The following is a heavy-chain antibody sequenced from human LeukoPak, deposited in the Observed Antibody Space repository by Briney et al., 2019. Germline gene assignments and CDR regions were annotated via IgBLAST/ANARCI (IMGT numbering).Heavy chain of an antibody. V-gene: IGHV3-30*04. J-gene: IGHJ6*02. CDR3: VPLGGLGYYQYGMDV. CDR1: GFTFRNYV. D-gene: IGHD3/OR15-3a*01. Sequence: GGSLRLSCAASGFTFRNYVIHWVRQAPGKGLEWVAVISYDGSNKYYADSVRGRFTVSRGNSKNTLFLQIDSLRTEDTAVYYCVPLGGLGYYQYGMDVWGRGTTVTVSS. CDR2: ISYDGSNK.